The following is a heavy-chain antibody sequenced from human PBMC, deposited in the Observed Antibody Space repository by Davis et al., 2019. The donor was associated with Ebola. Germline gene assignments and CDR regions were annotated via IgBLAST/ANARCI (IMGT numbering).Heavy chain of an antibody. D-gene: IGHD3-9*01. CDR2: ISSSGNTI. J-gene: IGHJ6*02. CDR3: ARASDILTGYYYTYYYYYGMDV. V-gene: IGHV3-48*03. Sequence: GESLKISCAASGFTFSSYEMNWVRQAPGKGLEWVSYISSSGNTIYYADSVKGRFTISRDNAKNSLYLQMNSLRAEDTAVYYCARASDILTGYYYTYYYYYGMDVWGQGTTVIVSS. CDR1: GFTFSSYE.